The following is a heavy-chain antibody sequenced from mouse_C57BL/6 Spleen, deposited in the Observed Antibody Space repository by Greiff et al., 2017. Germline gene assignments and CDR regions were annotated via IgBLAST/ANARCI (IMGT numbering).Heavy chain of an antibody. CDR3: AIGDYYGRDDFDY. CDR2: IHPSDSDT. J-gene: IGHJ2*01. CDR1: GYTFTSYW. Sequence: QVQLQQPGAELVKPGASVKVSCKASGYTFTSYWMHWVKQRPGQGLEWSGRIHPSDSDTNYNQKFKGKATLTVDKSSSTAYMQLSSLTSEDSAVYYCAIGDYYGRDDFDYWGQGTTLTVSS. V-gene: IGHV1-74*01. D-gene: IGHD1-1*01.